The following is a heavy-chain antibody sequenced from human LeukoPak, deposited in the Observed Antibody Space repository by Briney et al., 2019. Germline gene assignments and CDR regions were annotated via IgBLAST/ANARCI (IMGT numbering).Heavy chain of an antibody. D-gene: IGHD4-17*01. Sequence: SETLSLTCTVSGYSISSGYYWGWIRQPPGQGLEWIGSIYYSGSTYYNPSLKSRVTISVDTSKNQFSLKLSSVTAADTAVYYCARGTTRSVTDAFDIWGQGTMVTVSS. CDR1: GYSISSGYY. CDR3: ARGTTRSVTDAFDI. V-gene: IGHV4-38-2*02. J-gene: IGHJ3*02. CDR2: IYYSGST.